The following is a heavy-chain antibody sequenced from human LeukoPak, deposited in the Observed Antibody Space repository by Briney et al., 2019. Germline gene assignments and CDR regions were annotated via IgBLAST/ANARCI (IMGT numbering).Heavy chain of an antibody. V-gene: IGHV1-46*01. Sequence: ASVKVSCKASGYTSTSYYMHWVRQAPGQGLEWMGIINPSGGNTNYAQKFQGRVTMTRDTSTSTVYMELSSLRSEDTAVYYCARDLSRYSSSWSFDYWGQGTLVTVSS. D-gene: IGHD6-13*01. CDR1: GYTSTSYY. CDR3: ARDLSRYSSSWSFDY. CDR2: INPSGGNT. J-gene: IGHJ4*02.